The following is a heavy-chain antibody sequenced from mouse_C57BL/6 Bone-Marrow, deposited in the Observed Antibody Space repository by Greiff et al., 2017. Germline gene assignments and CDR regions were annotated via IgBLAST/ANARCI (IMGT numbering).Heavy chain of an antibody. V-gene: IGHV1-4*01. CDR1: GYTFTSYT. Sequence: QVQLKESGAELARPGASVKMSCKASGYTFTSYTMHWVKQRPGQGLEWIGYINPSSGYTTYNQKFKDKATLTADKSSSTAYMQLSSLTAEDSAVYECARVYYGKPWYFGVWGTGTTVTVSS. J-gene: IGHJ1*03. D-gene: IGHD2-1*01. CDR2: INPSSGYT. CDR3: ARVYYGKPWYFGV.